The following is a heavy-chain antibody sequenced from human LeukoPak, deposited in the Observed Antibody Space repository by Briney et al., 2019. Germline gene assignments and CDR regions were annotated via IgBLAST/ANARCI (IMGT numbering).Heavy chain of an antibody. CDR3: AREGPYCGGDCHLNWFDP. J-gene: IGHJ5*02. D-gene: IGHD2-21*02. CDR2: ISAYNGNT. V-gene: IGHV1-18*01. Sequence: ASVKVSCKASGYTFTSYGISWVRQAPGQGLEWMEWISAYNGNTNYAQKLQGRVTMTTDTSTSTAYMELRSLRSDDTAVYYCAREGPYCGGDCHLNWFDPWGQGTLVTVSS. CDR1: GYTFTSYG.